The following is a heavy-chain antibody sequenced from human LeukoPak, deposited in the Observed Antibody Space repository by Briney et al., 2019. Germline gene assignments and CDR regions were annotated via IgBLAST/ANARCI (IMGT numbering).Heavy chain of an antibody. Sequence: PSETLSLTRTVSGDSMSSYYWSWIRQPPGKGLEWIAYISYSGSTKYNPSLQNRVTISIDTSKDQFSLKLSTVTAADTAVYFRARVTREAARYWYFDLWGRGTLVTVSS. D-gene: IGHD6-6*01. CDR1: GDSMSSYY. V-gene: IGHV4-59*01. CDR3: ARVTREAARYWYFDL. J-gene: IGHJ2*01. CDR2: ISYSGST.